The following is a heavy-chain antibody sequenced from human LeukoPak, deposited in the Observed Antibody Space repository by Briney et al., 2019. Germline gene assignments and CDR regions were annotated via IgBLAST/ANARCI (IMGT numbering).Heavy chain of an antibody. Sequence: PSETLSLTSTDPGDSFTNNFWCWIRDPLGKGPEWIGPIYYTGSTNYTPSLQCRVNLPLATSKNHYSLNLNSVTAADTAVYYCARGKGDFDSWGQGTLVTVSS. CDR2: IYYTGST. CDR3: ARGKGDFDS. D-gene: IGHD3-16*01. J-gene: IGHJ4*02. V-gene: IGHV4-59*01. CDR1: GDSFTNNF.